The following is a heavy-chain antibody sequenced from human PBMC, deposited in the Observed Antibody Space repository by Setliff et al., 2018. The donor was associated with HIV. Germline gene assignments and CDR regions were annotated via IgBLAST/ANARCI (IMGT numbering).Heavy chain of an antibody. CDR3: ARHRYRFGIDS. V-gene: IGHV4-39*01. CDR2: IDYSGNT. J-gene: IGHJ5*01. CDR1: GGSISTNNYY. D-gene: IGHD3-16*01. Sequence: LSETLSLTCTVSGGSISTNNYYWAWIRQPPGKGLEWIGTIDYSGNTYYNASLRSRAIISGDTSKNQFSLNLNSVTASETAVYYCARHRYRFGIDSWGQGALVTVSS.